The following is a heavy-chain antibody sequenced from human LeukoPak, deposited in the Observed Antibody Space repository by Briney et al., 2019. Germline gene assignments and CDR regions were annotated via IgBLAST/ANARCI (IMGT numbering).Heavy chain of an antibody. Sequence: TSETLSLTCAVYGGSFSGYYWSWIRQPPGKGLEWIGEINHSGSTNYNPSLKSRVTISVDTSKNQFSLNLTSVTAADTAVYYCARTSSKYAGYLINWGQGTLVTVSS. D-gene: IGHD3-9*01. J-gene: IGHJ4*02. CDR1: GGSFSGYY. CDR2: INHSGST. V-gene: IGHV4-34*01. CDR3: ARTSSKYAGYLIN.